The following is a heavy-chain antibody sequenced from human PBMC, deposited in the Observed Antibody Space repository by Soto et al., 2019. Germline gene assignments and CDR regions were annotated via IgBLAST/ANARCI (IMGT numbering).Heavy chain of an antibody. Sequence: EVQLVESGGGLVQPGGSLRLSCAASGFTFSNSWMSWVRQAPGKGLEWVANIKQDASEKYFGASVKGRFTSSRDNAKNSLYLQMNSLRAGDTAVYYCASRGDYFAYWGQGTLVTVSS. CDR2: IKQDASEK. V-gene: IGHV3-7*01. D-gene: IGHD3-10*01. CDR1: GFTFSNSW. J-gene: IGHJ4*02. CDR3: ASRGDYFAY.